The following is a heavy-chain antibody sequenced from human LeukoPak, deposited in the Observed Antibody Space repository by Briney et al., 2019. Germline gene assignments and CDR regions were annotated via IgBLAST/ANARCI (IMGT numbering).Heavy chain of an antibody. CDR2: IVVGSGST. CDR3: ARYGHSPFFDY. CDR1: GFTFTSSA. J-gene: IGHJ4*02. D-gene: IGHD4-17*01. V-gene: IGHV1-58*02. Sequence: ASVKVSCKASGFTFTSSAMQWVRQARGQRLEWIGWIVVGSGSTTNAQKFQGRVIMTRDMSTSTVYMELSSLRSEDTAVYFCARYGHSPFFDYWGQGTLVIVSS.